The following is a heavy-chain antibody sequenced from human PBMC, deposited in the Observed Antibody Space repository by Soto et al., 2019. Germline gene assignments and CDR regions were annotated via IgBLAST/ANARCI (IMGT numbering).Heavy chain of an antibody. V-gene: IGHV4-30-4*01. J-gene: IGHJ4*02. CDR3: VRAPVGLDTISYFDY. Sequence: SEALSLTCTCSGDSFSSGGFHWACVIRPPGKGLEWIVYVYNGGSTYYRPSLESRMHMSLDATRNHYSLRLTSVTAADTAVYFCVRAPVGLDTISYFDYWGQGKLVTVSS. D-gene: IGHD3-3*01. CDR1: GDSFSSGGFH. CDR2: VYNGGST.